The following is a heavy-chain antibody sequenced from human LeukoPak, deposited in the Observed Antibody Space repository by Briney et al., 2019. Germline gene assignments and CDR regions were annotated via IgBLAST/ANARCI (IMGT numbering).Heavy chain of an antibody. V-gene: IGHV1-46*01. Sequence: ASVKVSCKASGYTFTSYYMHWVRQAPGQGLEWMGIINPSGGSTNYAQKFQGRVTMTRDTSTSTVYMELSSLRSEDTAVYYCARDYYDSSGYQSLQHWGQGTLATVSS. CDR2: INPSGGST. D-gene: IGHD3-22*01. J-gene: IGHJ1*01. CDR3: ARDYYDSSGYQSLQH. CDR1: GYTFTSYY.